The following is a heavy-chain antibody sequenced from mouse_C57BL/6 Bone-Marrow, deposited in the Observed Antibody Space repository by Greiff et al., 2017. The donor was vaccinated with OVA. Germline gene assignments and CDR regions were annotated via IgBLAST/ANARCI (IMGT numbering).Heavy chain of an antibody. CDR1: GYTFTSYG. J-gene: IGHJ3*01. CDR3: ASPPPY. CDR2: IYPRSGNT. V-gene: IGHV1-81*01. Sequence: QVQLKESGAELARPGASVKLSCKASGYTFTSYGISWVKQRTGQGLEWIGEIYPRSGNTYYNEKFKGKATLTADKSSSTAYMELRSLTSEDSAVYFCASPPPYWGQGTLVTVSA.